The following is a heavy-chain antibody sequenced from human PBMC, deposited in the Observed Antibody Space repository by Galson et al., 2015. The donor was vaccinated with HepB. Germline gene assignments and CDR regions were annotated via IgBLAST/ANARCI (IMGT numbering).Heavy chain of an antibody. D-gene: IGHD6-13*01. CDR1: GFTFSSYA. CDR3: VKDDLVDSPRSLIAAAVVY. CDR2: ISSNGGST. Sequence: SLRLSCAASGFTFSSYAMHWVRQAPGKGLEYVSAISSNGGSTHYADSVKGRFTISRDNSKNTLYLQMSSLRAEDTAVYYCVKDDLVDSPRSLIAAAVVYWGQGTLATVSS. V-gene: IGHV3-64D*06. J-gene: IGHJ4*02.